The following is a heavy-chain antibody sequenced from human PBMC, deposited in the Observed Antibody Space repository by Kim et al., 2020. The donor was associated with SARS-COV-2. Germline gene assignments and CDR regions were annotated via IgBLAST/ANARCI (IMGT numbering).Heavy chain of an antibody. D-gene: IGHD1-26*01. CDR2: ISSSSSYI. J-gene: IGHJ4*02. CDR1: GFTFSSYS. CDR3: ARDLGEVGATTEFDY. V-gene: IGHV3-21*01. Sequence: GGSLRLSCAASGFTFSSYSMNWVRQAPGKGLEWVSSISSSSSYIYYADSVKGRLTISRDNAKNSLYLQMNSLRAEDTAVYYCARDLGEVGATTEFDYWGQGTLVTVSS.